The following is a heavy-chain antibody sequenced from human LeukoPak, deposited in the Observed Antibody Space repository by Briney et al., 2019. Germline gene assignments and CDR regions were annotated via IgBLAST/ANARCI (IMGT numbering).Heavy chain of an antibody. Sequence: ASVKVSCKASGYTFTSYDINWVRQAIGQGLEWMGWMNPNSGNTGSAQRFQGRITMTRDTSISTAYMELSSLRFEDTAVYYCARGPLVRLPSSFDPWGQGTLVTVSS. J-gene: IGHJ5*02. CDR2: MNPNSGNT. D-gene: IGHD3-16*02. V-gene: IGHV1-8*01. CDR3: ARGPLVRLPSSFDP. CDR1: GYTFTSYD.